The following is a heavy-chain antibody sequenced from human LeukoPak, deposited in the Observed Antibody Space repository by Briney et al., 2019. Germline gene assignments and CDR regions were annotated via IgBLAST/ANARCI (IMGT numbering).Heavy chain of an antibody. CDR3: ARDLGYDYVWGTPPTVI. D-gene: IGHD3-16*01. CDR2: IYTSGST. Sequence: PSQTLSLTCTVSGGSISSGSYYWRWIRQPAGKGLEWIGRIYTSGSTNYNPSLKSRVTISVDTSKNQFSLKLSSVTAADTAVYYCARDLGYDYVWGTPPTVIWGQGTLVTVSS. CDR1: GGSISSGSYY. V-gene: IGHV4-61*02. J-gene: IGHJ4*02.